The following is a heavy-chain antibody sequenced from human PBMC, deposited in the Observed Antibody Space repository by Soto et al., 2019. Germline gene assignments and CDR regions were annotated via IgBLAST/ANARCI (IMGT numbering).Heavy chain of an antibody. CDR3: ARLELGLGGFGESWFDP. CDR2: IYYSGST. D-gene: IGHD3-10*01. Sequence: SETLSLTCTVSGGSISSSSYYWGWIRQPPGKGLEWIGSIYYSGSTYYNPSLKSRVTISVDTSKNQFSLKLSSVTAADTAVYYCARLELGLGGFGESWFDPWGQGTLVTVSS. V-gene: IGHV4-39*01. J-gene: IGHJ5*02. CDR1: GGSISSSSYY.